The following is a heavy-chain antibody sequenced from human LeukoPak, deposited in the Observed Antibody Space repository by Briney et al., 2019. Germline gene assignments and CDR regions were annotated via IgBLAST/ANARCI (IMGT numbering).Heavy chain of an antibody. V-gene: IGHV4-34*01. J-gene: IGHJ5*02. CDR3: ARDGLPPLGSGSYYPYRNWFDP. Sequence: SETLSLTCAVYGGSFSGYYWSWIRQPPGKGLEWIGEINHSGSTNYNPSLKSRVTISVDTSKNQFSLKLSSVTAADTAVYYCARDGLPPLGSGSYYPYRNWFDPWGQGTLVTVSS. CDR2: INHSGST. D-gene: IGHD3-10*01. CDR1: GGSFSGYY.